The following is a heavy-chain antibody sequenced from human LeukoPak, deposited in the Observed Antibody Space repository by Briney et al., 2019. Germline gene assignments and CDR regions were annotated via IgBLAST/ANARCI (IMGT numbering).Heavy chain of an antibody. CDR1: GFTFSDYY. Sequence: GGSLRLSCAASGFTFSDYYMSWIRQAPGKGLEWISYIRSSINTIYYADSLKGRFNISRDNAKNSLFLQMNSLRAEDTAVYYCVRDVDTYYYDSSGYNMDVWGKGTTVTVSS. V-gene: IGHV3-11*04. CDR2: IRSSINTI. D-gene: IGHD3-22*01. J-gene: IGHJ6*03. CDR3: VRDVDTYYYDSSGYNMDV.